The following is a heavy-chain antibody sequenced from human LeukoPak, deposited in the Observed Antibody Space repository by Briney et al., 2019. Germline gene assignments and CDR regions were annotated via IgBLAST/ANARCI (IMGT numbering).Heavy chain of an antibody. V-gene: IGHV3-48*04. D-gene: IGHD3-9*01. J-gene: IGHJ4*02. CDR1: GFTFSSYS. CDR2: ISSSGSTI. CDR3: ARGTSVYDILTGLDY. Sequence: PGGSLRLSCAASGFTFSSYSMNWVRQAPGKGLEWVSYISSSGSTIYYADSVKGRFTISRDNAKNSLYLQMNSLRAEDTAVYYCARGTSVYDILTGLDYWGQGTLVTVSS.